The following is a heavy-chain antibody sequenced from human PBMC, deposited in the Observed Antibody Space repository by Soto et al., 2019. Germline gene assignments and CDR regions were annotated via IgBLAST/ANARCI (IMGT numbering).Heavy chain of an antibody. CDR3: ARHLTTVTTCRFDP. Sequence: PSETLSLTCTVSGGXISSSSYYWGCIRQPPGKGLEWIGSIYYSGSTYYNPSLKSRVTISVDTSKNQFSLKLSSVTAADTAVYYCARHLTTVTTCRFDPWGQGTLVTVSS. J-gene: IGHJ5*02. CDR2: IYYSGST. CDR1: GGXISSSSYY. V-gene: IGHV4-39*01. D-gene: IGHD4-17*01.